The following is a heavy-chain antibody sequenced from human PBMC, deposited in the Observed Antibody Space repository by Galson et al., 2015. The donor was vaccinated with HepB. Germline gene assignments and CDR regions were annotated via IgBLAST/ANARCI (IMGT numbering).Heavy chain of an antibody. V-gene: IGHV1-2*04. Sequence: SVKVSCKASGYTFTDYYMHWVRQAPGQGLEWMGWINPNSGGTNYAQKFQGWVTMTRDTSISTAYMELSRLRSDDTAVYYCASSGDWSSHYFDYWGQGTLVTVSS. D-gene: IGHD2-21*02. CDR3: ASSGDWSSHYFDY. J-gene: IGHJ4*02. CDR2: INPNSGGT. CDR1: GYTFTDYY.